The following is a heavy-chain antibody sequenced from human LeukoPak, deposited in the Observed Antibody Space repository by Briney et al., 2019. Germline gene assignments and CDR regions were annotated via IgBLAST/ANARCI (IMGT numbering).Heavy chain of an antibody. CDR1: GGSISSYY. V-gene: IGHV4-59*01. J-gene: IGHJ4*02. CDR3: ARVSTQLVPVY. Sequence: SETLSLTCTVSGGSISSYYWSWIRQPPGKGQEWIGYIYYRGSTNYNPSLKSRVTISVDTSKNQFSLKLSSVTAADTAVYYCARVSTQLVPVYWGQGTLVTVSS. CDR2: IYYRGST. D-gene: IGHD6-6*01.